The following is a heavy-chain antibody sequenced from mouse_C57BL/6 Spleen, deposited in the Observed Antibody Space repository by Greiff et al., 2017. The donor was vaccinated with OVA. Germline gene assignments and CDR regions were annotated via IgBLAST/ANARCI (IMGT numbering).Heavy chain of an antibody. Sequence: VQLVESGPELVKPGASVKISCKASGYAFSSSWMNWVKQRPGKGLEWIGRIYPGDGDTNYNGKFKGKATLTADKSSSTAYMQLSSLTSEDSAVYFCARSRDYGSSYGDYWGQGTTLTVSS. V-gene: IGHV1-82*01. CDR1: GYAFSSSW. D-gene: IGHD1-1*01. CDR2: IYPGDGDT. J-gene: IGHJ2*01. CDR3: ARSRDYGSSYGDY.